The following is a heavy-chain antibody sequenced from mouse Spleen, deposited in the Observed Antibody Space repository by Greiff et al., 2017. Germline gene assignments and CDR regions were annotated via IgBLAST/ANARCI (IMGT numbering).Heavy chain of an antibody. J-gene: IGHJ4*01. V-gene: IGHV5-17*01. CDR3: ARRTGTLMDY. Sequence: DVKLVESGGGLEKPGGSLKLSCAASGFTFSDYGMHWVRQAPEKGLEWVAYISSGSSTIYYADTVKGRFTISRDNAKNTLFLQMTSLRSEDTAMYYCARRTGTLMDYWGQGTSVTVSS. CDR1: GFTFSDYG. D-gene: IGHD4-1*01. CDR2: ISSGSSTI.